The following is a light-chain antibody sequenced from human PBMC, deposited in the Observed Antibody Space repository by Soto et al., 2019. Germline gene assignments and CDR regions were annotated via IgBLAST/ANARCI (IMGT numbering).Light chain of an antibody. CDR1: RYNSIY. CDR3: QQYDNLPLT. V-gene: IGKV1-33*01. CDR2: ELS. J-gene: IGKJ3*01. Sequence: DIQMTQSPPSLSASVGDRVTITCRASRYNSIYLNWYQQKPGKAPKVLIYELSNLEAGVPSRFSGSGSGTEFTFTISSLQPEDIATYYCQQYDNLPLTFGPGTKVDIK.